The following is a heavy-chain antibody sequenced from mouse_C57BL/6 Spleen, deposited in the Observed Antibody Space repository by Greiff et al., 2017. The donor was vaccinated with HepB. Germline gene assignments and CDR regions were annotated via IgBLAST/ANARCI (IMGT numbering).Heavy chain of an antibody. CDR2: IDPETGGT. Sequence: VQLVESGAELVRPGASVTLSCKASGYTFTDYEMHWVKQTPVHGLEWIGAIDPETGGTAYNQKFKGKAILTADKSSSTAYMELRSLTSEDSAVYYCTENYDLYAMDYWGQGTSVTVSS. CDR1: GYTFTDYE. CDR3: TENYDLYAMDY. J-gene: IGHJ4*01. V-gene: IGHV1-15*01. D-gene: IGHD2-3*01.